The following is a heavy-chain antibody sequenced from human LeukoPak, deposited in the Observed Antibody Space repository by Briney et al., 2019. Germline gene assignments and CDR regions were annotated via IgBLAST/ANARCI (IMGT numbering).Heavy chain of an antibody. V-gene: IGHV1-46*01. CDR1: GYTFTIYY. CDR2: INPSGGST. CDR3: ARGADYYDILYAFDI. J-gene: IGHJ3*02. D-gene: IGHD3-9*01. Sequence: GASVTVSCTASGYTFTIYYMHWVRQAPGQGLEWMGIINPSGGSTSYAQKFQGRVTMTRDTSTSTVYMELSSLRSEDTAVYYCARGADYYDILYAFDIWGQGTMVTVSS.